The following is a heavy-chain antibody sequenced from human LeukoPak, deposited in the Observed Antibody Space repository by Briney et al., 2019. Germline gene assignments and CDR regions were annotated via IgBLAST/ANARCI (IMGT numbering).Heavy chain of an antibody. V-gene: IGHV1-18*01. D-gene: IGHD5-24*01. J-gene: IGHJ3*02. CDR3: VKSAGKDGYRDVFDI. CDR1: GYTFTSYG. CDR2: ISAYNGNT. Sequence: ASVKVSCKASGYTFTSYGISWVRQAPGQGLEWMGWISAYNGNTNYAQKLQGRVTMTTDTSTSTAYMELRSLRSDDTAVYYCVKSAGKDGYRDVFDIWGPGTVVTVSS.